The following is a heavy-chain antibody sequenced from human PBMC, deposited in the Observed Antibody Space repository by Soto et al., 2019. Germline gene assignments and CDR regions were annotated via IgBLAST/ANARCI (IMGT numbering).Heavy chain of an antibody. CDR2: ISYDGSNK. V-gene: IGHV3-30-3*01. CDR3: ARDGLRPRYYFDY. D-gene: IGHD5-12*01. Sequence: QVQLVESGGGVVQPGRSLRLSCAASGFTFSSYAMHWVRQAPGKGLEWVAVISYDGSNKYYADSVKGRFTISRDNSKNTLYLQMNSLRAEDTAVYYCARDGLRPRYYFDYWGQGTLVTVSS. J-gene: IGHJ4*02. CDR1: GFTFSSYA.